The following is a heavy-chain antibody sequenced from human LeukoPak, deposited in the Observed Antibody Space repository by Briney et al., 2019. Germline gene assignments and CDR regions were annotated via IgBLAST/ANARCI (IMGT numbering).Heavy chain of an antibody. Sequence: GASVKVSCKASGYTFTTYAMHWVRQTPGQRLEWMGWINAGNGNTKYSQRFLGRVAVTRDTSASTAYMELSSLGSEDTAVYYCARDSLYSYGYDRSTWFNYWGQGTLVTVSS. J-gene: IGHJ4*02. CDR2: INAGNGNT. CDR3: ARDSLYSYGYDRSTWFNY. CDR1: GYTFTTYA. V-gene: IGHV1-3*01. D-gene: IGHD5-18*01.